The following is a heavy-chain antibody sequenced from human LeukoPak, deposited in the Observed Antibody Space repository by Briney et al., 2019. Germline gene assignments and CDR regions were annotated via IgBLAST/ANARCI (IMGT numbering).Heavy chain of an antibody. D-gene: IGHD5-12*01. J-gene: IGHJ4*02. CDR1: GYSFTGYY. V-gene: IGHV1-2*06. CDR2: INPNSGGT. CDR3: ARAKPIVTTPYYFDY. Sequence: GESLKISCKGSGYSFTGYYMHWVRQAPGQGLEWMGRINPNSGGTNYAQKFQRRVAMARHTSISTAYMELSRLRSDDTAVYYCARAKPIVTTPYYFDYWGQGTLVTVSS.